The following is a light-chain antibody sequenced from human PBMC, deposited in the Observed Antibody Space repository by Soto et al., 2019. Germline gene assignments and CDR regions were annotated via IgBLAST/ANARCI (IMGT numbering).Light chain of an antibody. CDR1: SSNIGNNA. J-gene: IGLJ3*02. V-gene: IGLV1-36*01. Sequence: QSVLTQPPSVSEAPRQRVTISCSGSSSNIGNNAVNWYQQLPGKAPKLLIHLDDLLPSGVSDRFSGSKSGTSASLAITGLQAEDEADYYCQSYDSSLSRWVFGGGTKLTVL. CDR3: QSYDSSLSRWV. CDR2: LDD.